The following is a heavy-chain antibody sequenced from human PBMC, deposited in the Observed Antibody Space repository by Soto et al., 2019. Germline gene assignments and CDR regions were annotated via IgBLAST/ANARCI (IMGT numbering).Heavy chain of an antibody. Sequence: SETLSLTCTVSGGSISSYYWSWIRQPPGKGLEWIGYIYYSGSTNYNPSLKSRVTISVDTSKNQFSLKLSSVTAADTAVYYCARDAGYSSSWYLYYYYGVDVWGQGTTVTVSS. CDR1: GGSISSYY. CDR3: ARDAGYSSSWYLYYYYGVDV. V-gene: IGHV4-59*01. CDR2: IYYSGST. D-gene: IGHD6-13*01. J-gene: IGHJ6*02.